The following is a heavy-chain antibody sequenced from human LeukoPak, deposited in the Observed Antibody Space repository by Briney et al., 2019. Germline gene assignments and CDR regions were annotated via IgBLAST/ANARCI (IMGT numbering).Heavy chain of an antibody. CDR1: GYTFTGYY. D-gene: IGHD6-25*01. V-gene: IGHV1-2*02. CDR3: ARGHFISIAADPVGY. J-gene: IGHJ4*02. Sequence: ASVKVSCKASGYTFTGYYMHWVRQAPGQGLEWMGWINPNSGGTNYAQKFQGRVTMTRDTSISTAYMELSRLRSDDTAVYYCARGHFISIAADPVGYWGQGTLVTVSS. CDR2: INPNSGGT.